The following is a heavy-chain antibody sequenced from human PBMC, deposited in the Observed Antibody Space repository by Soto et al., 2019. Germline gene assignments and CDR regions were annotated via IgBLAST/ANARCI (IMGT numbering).Heavy chain of an antibody. J-gene: IGHJ5*02. CDR3: VRRQTCPPARGAAAGRGGIDV. V-gene: IGHV3-33*01. CDR2: IWNDGNGY. CDR1: GFNFNNYG. D-gene: IGHD6-13*01. Sequence: HPGGSLRLSCAASGFNFNNYGMHWVRQAPGKGLEWVAVIWNDGNGYYYANSVKGRFTISRDNSKNTLYLQMSSLRAEDTAVYYSVRRQTCPPARGAAAGRGGIDVWGQGTLVTVSS.